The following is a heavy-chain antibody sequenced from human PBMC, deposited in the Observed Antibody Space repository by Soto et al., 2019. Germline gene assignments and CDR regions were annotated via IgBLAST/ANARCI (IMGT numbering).Heavy chain of an antibody. CDR2: ISYDGSNK. D-gene: IGHD6-19*01. Sequence: GGSLRLSCAASGFTFSSYGMHWVRQAPGKGLEWVAVISYDGSNKYYADSVKGRFTISRDNSKNTLYLQMNSLRSEDTAVYYCAKGVAVAGTLDYWGQGTLVTVSS. J-gene: IGHJ4*02. CDR3: AKGVAVAGTLDY. CDR1: GFTFSSYG. V-gene: IGHV3-30*18.